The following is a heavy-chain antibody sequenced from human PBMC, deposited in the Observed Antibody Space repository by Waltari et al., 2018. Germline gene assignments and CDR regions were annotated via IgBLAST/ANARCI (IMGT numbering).Heavy chain of an antibody. D-gene: IGHD6-13*01. Sequence: QVQLQESGPGLVKPSETLSLTCTVSGYSISSGYYWGWIRQPPGKGLEWIGSIYHSGSTYYNPSLKSRVTISVDTSKNQFSLKLSSVTAADTAVYYCARAGIAAAEIDYWGQGTLVTVSS. CDR3: ARAGIAAAEIDY. J-gene: IGHJ4*02. CDR1: GYSISSGYY. CDR2: IYHSGST. V-gene: IGHV4-38-2*02.